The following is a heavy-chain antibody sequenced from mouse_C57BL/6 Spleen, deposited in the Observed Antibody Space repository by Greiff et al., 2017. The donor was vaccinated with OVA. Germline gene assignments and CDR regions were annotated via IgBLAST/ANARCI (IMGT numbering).Heavy chain of an antibody. CDR2: INPYNGDT. CDR3: ARCGNDAMDY. J-gene: IGHJ4*01. V-gene: IGHV1-20*01. Sequence: EVKLQESGPELVKPGDSVKISCKASGYSFTGYFMNWVMQSHGKSLEWIGRINPYNGDTFYNQKFKGKATLTVDKSSSTAHMELRSLTSEDSAVYYCARCGNDAMDYWGQGTSVTVSS. D-gene: IGHD2-1*01. CDR1: GYSFTGYF.